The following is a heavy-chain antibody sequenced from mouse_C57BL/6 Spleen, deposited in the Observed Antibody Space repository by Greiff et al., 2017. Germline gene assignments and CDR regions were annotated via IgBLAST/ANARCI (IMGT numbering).Heavy chain of an antibody. V-gene: IGHV1-26*01. CDR3: AKSLYDGYYVLAY. J-gene: IGHJ3*01. CDR2: INPNNGGT. Sequence: EVQLQQSGPELVKPGASVKISCKASGYTFTDYYMNWVKQSHGKSLEWIGDINPNNGGTSYNQKFKGKATLTVDKSSSTAYMELRSLTSEDSAVYYCAKSLYDGYYVLAYWGQGTLVTVSA. CDR1: GYTFTDYY. D-gene: IGHD2-3*01.